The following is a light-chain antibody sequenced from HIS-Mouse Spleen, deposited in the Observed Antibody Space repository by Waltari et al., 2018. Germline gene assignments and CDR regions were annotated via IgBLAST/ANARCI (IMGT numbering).Light chain of an antibody. CDR1: ALPKNY. V-gene: IGLV3-10*01. CDR3: YSTDSSGNHRV. CDR2: EDS. Sequence: SYELTQPPPVSVSPGQTARITCTGDALPKNYAYWYQQKSGQAPVLVIYEDSQRPSGIPERFSGSSSGTMATLTISGAQVEDEADYYCYSTDSSGNHRVFGGGTKLTVL. J-gene: IGLJ2*01.